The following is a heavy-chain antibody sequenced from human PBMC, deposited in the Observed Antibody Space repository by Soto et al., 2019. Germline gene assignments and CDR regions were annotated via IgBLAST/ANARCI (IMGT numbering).Heavy chain of an antibody. D-gene: IGHD3-10*01. J-gene: IGHJ4*02. CDR3: ARAGSFRFDY. V-gene: IGHV3-74*01. CDR2: INADGTSI. Sequence: EVQLVESGGALVQPGGPLRLSCAGSGFSFSSYWIHWVRQAPGKGLVWVSRINADGTSISYADSVKGRFTISRDNAKNTLYLQMNSLGVDDTAVYYCARAGSFRFDYWGLGTLVTVSS. CDR1: GFSFSSYW.